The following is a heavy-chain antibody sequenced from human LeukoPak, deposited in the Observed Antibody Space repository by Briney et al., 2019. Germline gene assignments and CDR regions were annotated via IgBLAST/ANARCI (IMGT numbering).Heavy chain of an antibody. CDR1: GGSISSYY. D-gene: IGHD4-23*01. J-gene: IGHJ4*02. CDR2: IYYSGST. Sequence: PSETLSLTCTVSGGSISSYYWSWIRQPPGKGLEWIGYIYYSGSTTYNPSLKSRVTISVATSKHQFSLKLSSVTAADTAVYYCARVQAYGGNGYFDYWGQGTLVTVSS. CDR3: ARVQAYGGNGYFDY. V-gene: IGHV4-59*01.